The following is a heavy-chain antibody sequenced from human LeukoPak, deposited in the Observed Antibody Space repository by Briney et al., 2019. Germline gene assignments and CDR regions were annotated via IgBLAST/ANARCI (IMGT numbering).Heavy chain of an antibody. D-gene: IGHD3-22*01. V-gene: IGHV1-2*02. CDR2: LNPNSADT. CDR1: GYTLTGYY. Sequence: ASVKVSCKASGYTLTGYYMHWVRQAPGQGLEWMGWLNPNSADTSYPQKFRGRVTMTRDTSISTAYMELSSLRSDDTAVYYCARGGEWYYDSSSYRLFDYWGQGTLVTVSS. J-gene: IGHJ4*02. CDR3: ARGGEWYYDSSSYRLFDY.